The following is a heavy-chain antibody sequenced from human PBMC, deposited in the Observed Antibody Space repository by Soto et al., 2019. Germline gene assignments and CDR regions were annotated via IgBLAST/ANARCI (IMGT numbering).Heavy chain of an antibody. CDR3: VRDSPIGSTFSGYDGIDY. J-gene: IGHJ4*02. Sequence: QVQLVQSGAEVKKPGSSVKVSCKTSGGTFSNDIITWVRQAPGQGLEWMRRIIPLLHTTNYAQKFQGRVKITPDKFTRTDYMELNSLRSEDKHVYYCVRDSPIGSTFSGYDGIDYWGQGTLVTVSS. V-gene: IGHV1-69*08. CDR1: GGTFSNDI. D-gene: IGHD5-12*01. CDR2: IIPLLHTT.